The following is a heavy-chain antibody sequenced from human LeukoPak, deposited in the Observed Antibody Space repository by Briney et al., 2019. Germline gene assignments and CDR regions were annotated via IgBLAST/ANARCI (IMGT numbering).Heavy chain of an antibody. Sequence: ASVKVSCKVSGYTFTSYYMHWVRQAPGQGLECMGIINPSGGSTTYAQKFQGRVTMTRDTSTSTVYMELSSLSSEDTAVYYCARVKATSGSYDSWGQGTLVTVSS. D-gene: IGHD3-10*01. J-gene: IGHJ4*02. CDR2: INPSGGST. CDR3: ARVKATSGSYDS. CDR1: GYTFTSYY. V-gene: IGHV1-46*01.